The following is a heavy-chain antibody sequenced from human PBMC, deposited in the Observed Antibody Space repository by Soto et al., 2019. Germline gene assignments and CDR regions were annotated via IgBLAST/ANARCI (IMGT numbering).Heavy chain of an antibody. Sequence: SETLSLTCAVSGGSISSSNWWSWVRQPPGKGLEWIGEIYHSGSTNYNPSLKSRVTISVDKSKNQFSLKLSSVTAADTAVYYCARKRLGGNYYYGMDVWGQGTTGTVSS. CDR1: GGSISSSNW. CDR2: IYHSGST. D-gene: IGHD3-10*01. J-gene: IGHJ6*02. CDR3: ARKRLGGNYYYGMDV. V-gene: IGHV4-4*02.